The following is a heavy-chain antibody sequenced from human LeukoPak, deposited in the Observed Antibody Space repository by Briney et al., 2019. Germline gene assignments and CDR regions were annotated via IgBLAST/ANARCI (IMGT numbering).Heavy chain of an antibody. V-gene: IGHV1-18*01. CDR3: ARDKPYYYDSSGYYYGRGGMDNWFDP. J-gene: IGHJ5*02. D-gene: IGHD3-22*01. Sequence: ASVKVSCKASGYTFTSYGISWVRQAPGQGLEWMGWISAYNGNTNYEQKLQGRVTMTTDTSTSTAYMELRSLRSDDTAVYYCARDKPYYYDSSGYYYGRGGMDNWFDPWGQGTLVTVSS. CDR1: GYTFTSYG. CDR2: ISAYNGNT.